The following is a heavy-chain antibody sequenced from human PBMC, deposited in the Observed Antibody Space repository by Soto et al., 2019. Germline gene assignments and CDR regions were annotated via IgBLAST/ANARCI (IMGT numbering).Heavy chain of an antibody. V-gene: IGHV3-33*01. Sequence: GGSLRLSCAASGFTFSSYGMHWVRQAPGKGLEWVAVIWYDGSNKYYADSVKGRFTISRDNSKNTLYLQMNSLRAEDTAVYYCARDWVGGIAYNWFEPWGQGTLVTVAS. CDR2: IWYDGSNK. CDR3: ARDWVGGIAYNWFEP. CDR1: GFTFSSYG. J-gene: IGHJ5*02. D-gene: IGHD6-13*01.